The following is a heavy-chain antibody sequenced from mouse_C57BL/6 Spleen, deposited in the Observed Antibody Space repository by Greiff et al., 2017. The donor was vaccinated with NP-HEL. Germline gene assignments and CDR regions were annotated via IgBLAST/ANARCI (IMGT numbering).Heavy chain of an antibody. J-gene: IGHJ3*01. Sequence: EVQLQESGAELVRPGASVKLSCTASGFNIKDDYMHWVKQRPEQGLEWIGWIDPENGDTEYASKFQGKATITADTSSNTAYLQLSSLTSEDTAVYYCITTGTGAWFAYWGQGTLVTVSA. CDR2: IDPENGDT. CDR3: ITTGTGAWFAY. CDR1: GFNIKDDY. V-gene: IGHV14-4*01. D-gene: IGHD4-1*01.